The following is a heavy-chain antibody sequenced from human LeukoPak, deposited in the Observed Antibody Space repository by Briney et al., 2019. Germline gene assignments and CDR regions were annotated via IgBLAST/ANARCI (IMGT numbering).Heavy chain of an antibody. Sequence: ASVKVSCKASGYTFTSYYMHWVRQAPGQGLEWMGIINPSGGSTSYAQKFQGRVTITADESTSTAYMELSSLRSEDTAVYYCAREAVLWSRAYYFDYWGQGTLVTVSS. CDR1: GYTFTSYY. D-gene: IGHD3-3*01. CDR2: INPSGGST. CDR3: AREAVLWSRAYYFDY. V-gene: IGHV1-46*01. J-gene: IGHJ4*02.